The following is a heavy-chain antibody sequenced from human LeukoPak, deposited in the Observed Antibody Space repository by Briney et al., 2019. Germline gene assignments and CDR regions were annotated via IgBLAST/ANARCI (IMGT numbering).Heavy chain of an antibody. CDR1: GYTFTSYA. Sequence: ASVKVSCKASGYTFTSYAMHWVRQAPGQRLEWMGWIYAGNGNTKYSQKFQGRVTITRDTSASTAYMELSSLRSEDTAVYYCARARIAVAGTFDYWGQGTLVTVSS. D-gene: IGHD6-19*01. CDR2: IYAGNGNT. J-gene: IGHJ4*02. CDR3: ARARIAVAGTFDY. V-gene: IGHV1-3*01.